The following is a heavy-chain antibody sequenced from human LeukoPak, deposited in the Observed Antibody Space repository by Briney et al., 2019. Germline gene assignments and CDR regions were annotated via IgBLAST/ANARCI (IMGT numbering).Heavy chain of an antibody. V-gene: IGHV4-61*02. Sequence: SETLSLTCTVSGGSISSGSYYWSWIRQPAGKGLEWIGRIYTSGSTNYNPSLKSRVTISVDTSKNQFSLKLSSVTAADTAVYYCARHIRHFSGSSWSNYDYWGQGTLVTVSS. J-gene: IGHJ4*02. D-gene: IGHD6-13*01. CDR1: GGSISSGSYY. CDR3: ARHIRHFSGSSWSNYDY. CDR2: IYTSGST.